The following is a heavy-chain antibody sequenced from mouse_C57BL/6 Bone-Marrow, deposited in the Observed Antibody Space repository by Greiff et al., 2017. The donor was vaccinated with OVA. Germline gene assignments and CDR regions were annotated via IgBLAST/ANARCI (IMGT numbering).Heavy chain of an antibody. D-gene: IGHD1-1*01. CDR2: IYPGGGYT. CDR3: ARRGYGSSWYFDV. J-gene: IGHJ1*03. V-gene: IGHV1-63*01. CDR1: GYTFTNYW. Sequence: VMLVESGAELVRPGTSVKMSCKASGYTFTNYWIGWAKQRPGHGLEWIGDIYPGGGYTNYNEKFKGKATLTADKSSSTAYMQFSSLTSEDSAIYYCARRGYGSSWYFDVWGTGTTVTVSS.